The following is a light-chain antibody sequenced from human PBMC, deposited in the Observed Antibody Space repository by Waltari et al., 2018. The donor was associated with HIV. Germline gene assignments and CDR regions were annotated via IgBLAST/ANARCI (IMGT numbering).Light chain of an antibody. CDR1: RSNIGSNI. CDR3: ATWDDRLNGLNWV. J-gene: IGLJ3*02. Sequence: QSVLTPPPSASRTPGQRVTISCSGSRSNIGSNIVNWSQQLPGRAPKLLIYTDNQRASGVPDRFSGSKSGTSASLAISGLQSEDEAEYYCATWDDRLNGLNWVFGGGTKLTVL. V-gene: IGLV1-44*01. CDR2: TDN.